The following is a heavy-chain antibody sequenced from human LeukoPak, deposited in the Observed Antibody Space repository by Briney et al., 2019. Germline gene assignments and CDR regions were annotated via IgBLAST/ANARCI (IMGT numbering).Heavy chain of an antibody. CDR1: GGSISSSSYY. J-gene: IGHJ4*02. Sequence: SETLSLTCTVSGGSISSSSYYWGWIRQPPGKGLEWIGSIYYSGSTYYNPSLKSRVTISVDTSKNQFSLKLSSVTAADTAVYYCARVNTWTRPFDYWGQGTLVTVSA. CDR2: IYYSGST. CDR3: ARVNTWTRPFDY. V-gene: IGHV4-39*01. D-gene: IGHD2/OR15-2a*01.